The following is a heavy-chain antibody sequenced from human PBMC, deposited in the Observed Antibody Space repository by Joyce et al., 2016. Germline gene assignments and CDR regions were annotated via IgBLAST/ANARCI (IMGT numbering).Heavy chain of an antibody. CDR3: ARGGSKHDLWNSFRKSDAFDI. CDR1: GYTFSNYG. D-gene: IGHD2/OR15-2a*01. V-gene: IGHV1-18*01. Sequence: QLVQSGAEVRKPGASVKVSCKASGYTFSNYGIDWVRQVPGKGLEWMGWNSPYNGNRDDAQKGRGRITVTAETSTRTAYLELWSRRADDTAVYYCARGGSKHDLWNSFRKSDAFDIWGQGTLVTVSS. CDR2: NSPYNGNR. J-gene: IGHJ3*02.